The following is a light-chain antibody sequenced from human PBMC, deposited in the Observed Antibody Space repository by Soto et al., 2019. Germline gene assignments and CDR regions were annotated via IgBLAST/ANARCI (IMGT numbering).Light chain of an antibody. Sequence: QSALTQPASVSVSPGQSITISCTGTSSDVGGYNYVSWHQQHPGKAPKLMIYEVSNRPSGASDRFSGSKSGDTASLTISGLQAEDEADYYFSLYTSSSTRVVGTGIMATVL. V-gene: IGLV2-14*01. J-gene: IGLJ1*01. CDR1: SSDVGGYNY. CDR2: EVS. CDR3: SLYTSSSTRV.